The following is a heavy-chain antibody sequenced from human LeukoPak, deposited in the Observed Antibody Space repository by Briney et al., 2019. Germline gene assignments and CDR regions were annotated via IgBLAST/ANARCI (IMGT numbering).Heavy chain of an antibody. Sequence: GGSLRLSCAASGFIFSSYAMSWVRQAPGKGLEWVSAISGSGGSTYYADSVKGRFTISRDKSKNTLYLQMNSLRAEDTAVYYCAKGYCSGGSCYPVDYWGQGTLVTVSS. CDR2: ISGSGGST. CDR1: GFIFSSYA. CDR3: AKGYCSGGSCYPVDY. J-gene: IGHJ4*02. V-gene: IGHV3-23*01. D-gene: IGHD2-15*01.